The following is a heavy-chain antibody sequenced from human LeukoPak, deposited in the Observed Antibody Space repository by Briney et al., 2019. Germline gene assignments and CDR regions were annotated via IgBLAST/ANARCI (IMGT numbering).Heavy chain of an antibody. CDR2: MNPNSGNT. CDR3: ARVAISEWLRSFDY. V-gene: IGHV1-8*03. J-gene: IGHJ4*02. D-gene: IGHD5-12*01. Sequence: HRASVKVSCKASGYTFTSYDINWVRQATGQGLEWMGWMNPNSGNTGYAQKFQGRVTITRNTSISTAYMELSSLRSEDTAVYYCARVAISEWLRSFDYWGQGTLVTVSS. CDR1: GYTFTSYD.